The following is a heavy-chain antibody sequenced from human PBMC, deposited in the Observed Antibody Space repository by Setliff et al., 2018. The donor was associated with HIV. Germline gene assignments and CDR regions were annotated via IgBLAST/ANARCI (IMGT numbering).Heavy chain of an antibody. V-gene: IGHV1-69*02. CDR2: VIPVRDMA. CDR3: ARETYFFDVTTFYSYAVGV. D-gene: IGHD4-17*01. CDR1: GATFSTYT. J-gene: IGHJ6*02. Sequence: GASVKVSCKASGATFSTYTINWVRQAPGQGLEWMGTVIPVRDMANYAEKFQGRVTITADRSTSTSYMELRGLRSEDTAVYFCARETYFFDVTTFYSYAVGVWGQGTTVTVSS.